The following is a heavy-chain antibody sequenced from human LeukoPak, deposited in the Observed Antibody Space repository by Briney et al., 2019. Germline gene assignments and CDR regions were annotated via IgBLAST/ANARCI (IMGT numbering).Heavy chain of an antibody. CDR2: ISGSGGST. D-gene: IGHD2-2*01. V-gene: IGHV3-23*01. Sequence: GGSLRLSCAASGFTFSSYAMSWVRQAPGKGLEWVSAISGSGGSTYYADSVKGRLTISRDNSKNTLYLQMNSLRAEDTVVYYCAKDAPLNIVVVPAANSWGQGTLVTVSS. CDR3: AKDAPLNIVVVPAANS. J-gene: IGHJ4*02. CDR1: GFTFSSYA.